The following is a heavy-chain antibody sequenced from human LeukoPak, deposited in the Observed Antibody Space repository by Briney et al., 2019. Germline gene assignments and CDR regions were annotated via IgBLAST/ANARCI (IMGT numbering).Heavy chain of an antibody. V-gene: IGHV1-2*02. Sequence: GASVKVSCKASGYTFTGYYMHWVRQAPGRGLEWMGWINPNSGGTNYAQKFQGRVTMTRDTSISTAYMELSRLRSDDTAVYYCARDPPAYCGGDCYNYWGQGTLVTVSS. CDR3: ARDPPAYCGGDCYNY. D-gene: IGHD2-21*02. CDR1: GYTFTGYY. CDR2: INPNSGGT. J-gene: IGHJ4*02.